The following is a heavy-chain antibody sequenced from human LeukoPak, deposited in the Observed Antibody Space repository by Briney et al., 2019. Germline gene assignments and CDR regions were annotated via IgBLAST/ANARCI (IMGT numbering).Heavy chain of an antibody. D-gene: IGHD6-13*01. CDR3: ARSPRPDGAYSSSWYDFDY. CDR1: GDSVTGYY. V-gene: IGHV4-59*02. J-gene: IGHJ4*02. CDR2: IYYTGIT. Sequence: SETLSLTCTVSGDSVTGYYWSWVRQSPEKGLESIGFIYYTGITYYNPSLKNRVTISIHTSQNQFSLRLTSVTAADTAVYYCARSPRPDGAYSSSWYDFDYWGQGTLVTVSS.